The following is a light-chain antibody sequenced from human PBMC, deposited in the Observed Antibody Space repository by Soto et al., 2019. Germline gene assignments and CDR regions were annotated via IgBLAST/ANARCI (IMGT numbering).Light chain of an antibody. CDR1: SSNIGSNY. J-gene: IGLJ3*02. Sequence: QSVLTQPPSVSGAPGQTVTISCAGTSSNIGSNYDVHWYQHLPGTAPKLLIYNNNQRPSGVPDRFSGSKSGASASLAISGLRSEDASDYYCAAWDDSLSGPVFGGGTKLTVL. V-gene: IGLV1-47*02. CDR3: AAWDDSLSGPV. CDR2: NNN.